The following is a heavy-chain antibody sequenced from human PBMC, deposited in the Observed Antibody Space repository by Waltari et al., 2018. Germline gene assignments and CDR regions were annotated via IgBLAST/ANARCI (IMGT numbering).Heavy chain of an antibody. CDR1: GGTFSSYA. Sequence: QVQLVQSGAEVKKPGSSVKVSCKASGGTFSSYAISWGRRAPGQGLGWMGGFIPIFGTANYAQKFQGRVTITADESTSTAYMELSSLRSEDTAVYYCATYSYYYDSSGYHSVAFDIWGQGTMVTVSS. J-gene: IGHJ3*02. D-gene: IGHD3-22*01. CDR2: FIPIFGTA. V-gene: IGHV1-69*13. CDR3: ATYSYYYDSSGYHSVAFDI.